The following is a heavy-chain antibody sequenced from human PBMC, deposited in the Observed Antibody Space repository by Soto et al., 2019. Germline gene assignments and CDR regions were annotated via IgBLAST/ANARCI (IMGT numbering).Heavy chain of an antibody. CDR1: GGSISSSSYY. V-gene: IGHV4-39*01. CDR3: ARGEDSSSPGYYYYYYMDV. J-gene: IGHJ6*03. CDR2: IYYSGST. Sequence: SETLSLTCTVSGGSISSSSYYWGWIRQPPGKGLEWIGSIYYSGSTYYNPSLKSRVTISVDTSKNQFSLKLSSVTAADTAVYYCARGEDSSSPGYYYYYYMDVWGKGTTVTVSS. D-gene: IGHD6-6*01.